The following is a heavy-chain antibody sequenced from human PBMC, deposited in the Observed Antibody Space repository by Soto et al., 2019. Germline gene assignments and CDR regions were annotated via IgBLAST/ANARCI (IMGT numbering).Heavy chain of an antibody. CDR2: IVVGSGNT. D-gene: IGHD3-22*01. CDR1: GFTFTSSA. CDR3: AAGIWYYYDSSGYYLDY. V-gene: IGHV1-58*02. J-gene: IGHJ4*02. Sequence: SVKVSCKASGFTFTSSAMQWVRQARGQRLEWIGWIVVGSGNTNYAQKFQERVTITRDMSTSTAYMELSSLRSEDTAVYYCAAGIWYYYDSSGYYLDYWGQGTLVTVSS.